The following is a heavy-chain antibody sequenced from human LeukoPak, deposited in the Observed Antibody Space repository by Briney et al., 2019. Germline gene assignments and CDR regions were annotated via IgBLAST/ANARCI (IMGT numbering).Heavy chain of an antibody. V-gene: IGHV4-59*01. J-gene: IGHJ6*03. Sequence: PSETLSLTCTVSGASINSYYWSWIRQPPGKGLEWIGYIYSSGSTDYNPSLKSRVTISVDTSKNQFSLKLSSVTAADTAVYYCARGSHNWNGRRGYYYYYMDVWGKGTTVTISS. CDR1: GASINSYY. D-gene: IGHD1-1*01. CDR2: IYSSGST. CDR3: ARGSHNWNGRRGYYYYYMDV.